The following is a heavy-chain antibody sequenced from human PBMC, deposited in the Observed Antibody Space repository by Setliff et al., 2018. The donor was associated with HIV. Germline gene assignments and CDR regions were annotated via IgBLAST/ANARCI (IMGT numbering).Heavy chain of an antibody. CDR3: ARGPTTVTNYYYYYMDVWFDP. CDR1: GITVSSNY. Sequence: GSLILSCAASGITVSSNYMSWVRQAPGTGLEWVSVIYSGGSTYYADSVKGRFTISRDNDRNSLYLQMNGLRAEDTAVYYCARGPTTVTNYYYYYMDVWFDPWGQGTLVTVSS. CDR2: IYSGGST. V-gene: IGHV3-53*01. D-gene: IGHD4-17*01. J-gene: IGHJ5*02.